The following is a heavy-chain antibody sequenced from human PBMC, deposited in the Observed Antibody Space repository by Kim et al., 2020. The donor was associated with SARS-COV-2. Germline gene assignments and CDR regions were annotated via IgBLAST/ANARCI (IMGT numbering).Heavy chain of an antibody. J-gene: IGHJ5*01. CDR2: VYSSANT. Sequence: SETLSLTCTVSGASIISYHWSWIRQPAGKGLEWIGRVYSSANTIYNPSLKSRVTMSLDTSNNQLSLKLSSVTAADTAVYYCAKGKASNSDNSGSFKDNW. CDR3: AKGKASNSDNSGSFKDNW. V-gene: IGHV4-4*07. D-gene: IGHD3-22*01. CDR1: GASIISYH.